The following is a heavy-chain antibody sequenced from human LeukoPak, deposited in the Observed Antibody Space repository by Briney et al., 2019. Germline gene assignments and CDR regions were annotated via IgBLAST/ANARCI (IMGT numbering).Heavy chain of an antibody. CDR1: GYTFTSYA. Sequence: ASVKVSCKASGYTFTSYAMHWVRQAPGQRLEWMGWINAGNGNTKYSQKFQGRVTITRDTSASTAYMELSSLRSEDTAAYYCAREGILTGYYTDTGPWYYFDYWGQGTLVTVSS. CDR3: AREGILTGYYTDTGPWYYFDY. V-gene: IGHV1-3*01. CDR2: INAGNGNT. J-gene: IGHJ4*02. D-gene: IGHD3-9*01.